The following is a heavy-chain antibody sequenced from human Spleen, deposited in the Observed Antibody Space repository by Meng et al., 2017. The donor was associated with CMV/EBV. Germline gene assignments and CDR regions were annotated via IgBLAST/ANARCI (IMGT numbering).Heavy chain of an antibody. D-gene: IGHD6-13*01. CDR3: ARLQGPRTSSPPLTY. Sequence: GGSLRLSCKGSGYSFTSYWIGWVRQMPGKGLEWMGIIYPGDSDTRYSPSFQGQVTISADKSISTAYLQWSSLKASDTAMYYCARLQGPRTSSPPLTYWGQGTLVTVSS. J-gene: IGHJ4*02. CDR2: IYPGDSDT. CDR1: GYSFTSYW. V-gene: IGHV5-51*01.